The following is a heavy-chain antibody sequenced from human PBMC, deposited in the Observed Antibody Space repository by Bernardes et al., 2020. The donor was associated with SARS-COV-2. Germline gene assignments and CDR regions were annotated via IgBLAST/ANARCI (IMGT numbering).Heavy chain of an antibody. Sequence: ETLSLTCAVYGGSFSNYYWTWIRQPPGKGLEWVANIKQDGSEKYYVDSVKGRFTISRDNAKNSLSLQMNSLRAEDTAVYYCAHERYFDYWGQGTLVTVSS. V-gene: IGHV3-7*01. CDR2: IKQDGSEK. CDR1: GGSFSNYY. CDR3: AHERYFDY. J-gene: IGHJ4*02.